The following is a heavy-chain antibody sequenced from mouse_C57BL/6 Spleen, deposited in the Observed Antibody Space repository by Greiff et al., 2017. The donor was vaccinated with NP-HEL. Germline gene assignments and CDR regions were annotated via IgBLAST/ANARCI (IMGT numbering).Heavy chain of an antibody. CDR2: IYPGSGST. CDR1: GYTFTSYW. V-gene: IGHV1-55*01. CDR3: ARWIYDGYYDYYAMDY. Sequence: VQLQQPGAELVKPGASVKMSCKASGYTFTSYWITWVKQRPGQGLEWIGDIYPGSGSTNYNEKFKSKATLTVDTSSSTAYMQLSSLTSEDSAVYYCARWIYDGYYDYYAMDYWGQGTSVTVSS. D-gene: IGHD2-3*01. J-gene: IGHJ4*01.